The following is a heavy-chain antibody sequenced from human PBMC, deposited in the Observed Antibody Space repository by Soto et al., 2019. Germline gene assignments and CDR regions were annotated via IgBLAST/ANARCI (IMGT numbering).Heavy chain of an antibody. D-gene: IGHD2-15*01. Sequence: QLQLQESGSGLVKPSQTLSLTCAVSGGSISSGGYSWSWIRHPPGQGLEWIRYIYHSGSTYYNPSLKSRVTRSVDRCKNQFSLKLSSVTAADTAVYYCARGQVVAAQHWGQGTLVTVSS. V-gene: IGHV4-30-2*01. CDR2: IYHSGST. J-gene: IGHJ4*02. CDR1: GGSISSGGYS. CDR3: ARGQVVAAQH.